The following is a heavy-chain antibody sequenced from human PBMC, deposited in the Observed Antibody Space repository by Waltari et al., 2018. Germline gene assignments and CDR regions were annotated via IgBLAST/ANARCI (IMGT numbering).Heavy chain of an antibody. CDR3: AREKLPRRNGLDV. CDR1: GYTSTHYY. D-gene: IGHD2-15*01. V-gene: IGHV1-2*02. Sequence: QVQLVPSGAEMMKPGASVKVSCAASGYTSTHYYIHWVLQAPGQGLEWMGWINPYSGGTSFVQNFQGRVTLTRDTSISTVYMELNSLTYDDTAVYYSAREKLPRRNGLDVWGQGTTVTVSS. CDR2: INPYSGGT. J-gene: IGHJ6*02.